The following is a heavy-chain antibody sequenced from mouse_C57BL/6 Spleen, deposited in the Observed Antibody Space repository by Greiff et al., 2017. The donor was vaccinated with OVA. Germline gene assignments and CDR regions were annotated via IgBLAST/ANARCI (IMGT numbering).Heavy chain of an antibody. CDR2: IYPGDGDT. J-gene: IGHJ2*01. V-gene: IGHV1-82*01. Sequence: QVQLKESGPELVKPGASVKISCKASGYAFSSSWMNWVKQRPGKGLEWIGRIYPGDGDTNYNGKFKGKATLTADKSSSTAYMQLSSLTSEDSAVYFCARWHYYVSSYDYWGQGTTLTVSS. CDR3: ARWHYYVSSYDY. D-gene: IGHD1-1*01. CDR1: GYAFSSSW.